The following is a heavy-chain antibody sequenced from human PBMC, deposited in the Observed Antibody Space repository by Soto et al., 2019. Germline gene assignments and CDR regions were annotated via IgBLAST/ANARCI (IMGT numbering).Heavy chain of an antibody. V-gene: IGHV4-59*01. D-gene: IGHD3-3*02. CDR1: GGSISGYY. Sequence: SETLSLTRTVSGGSISGYYGSWIRQPPGKGLEWIGYVYYSGSTNYNPSLKSRVTMSVDTSNNHFSLRLSSVAAADTAVYFCARCSYGGLLVDYWGKGMLVTVSS. CDR3: ARCSYGGLLVDY. CDR2: VYYSGST. J-gene: IGHJ4*02.